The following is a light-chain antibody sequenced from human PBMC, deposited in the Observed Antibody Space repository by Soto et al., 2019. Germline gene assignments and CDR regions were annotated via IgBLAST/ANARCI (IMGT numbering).Light chain of an antibody. CDR1: QDISNY. V-gene: IGKV1-27*01. J-gene: IGKJ5*01. CDR2: SAS. Sequence: DIQMTHSPSSLSASLGYRITSTCRASQDISNYLAWYQHKPVKVPKLLIYSASTLQSGVPSRFSGSGSGTDFTLTISSLQPEDVATYFCQKYNSALTFGQGTRLEIK. CDR3: QKYNSALT.